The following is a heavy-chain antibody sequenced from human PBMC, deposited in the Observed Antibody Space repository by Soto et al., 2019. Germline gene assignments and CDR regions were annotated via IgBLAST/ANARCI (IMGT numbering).Heavy chain of an antibody. V-gene: IGHV4-34*01. J-gene: IGHJ3*02. D-gene: IGHD3-9*01. CDR3: ARRLGRPRLRYFDWLLIANAFDI. CDR2: INHSGST. Sequence: PSETLSHTCAVYGGSFSGYYWSWIRQPPGKWLEWIGEINHSGSTNYNPSLKSRVTISVDTSKNQFSLKLSSVTAADTAVYYCARRLGRPRLRYFDWLLIANAFDIWGQGTMVT. CDR1: GGSFSGYY.